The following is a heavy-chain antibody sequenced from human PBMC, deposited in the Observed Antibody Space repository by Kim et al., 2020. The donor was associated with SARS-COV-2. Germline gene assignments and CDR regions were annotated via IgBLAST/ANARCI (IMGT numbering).Heavy chain of an antibody. V-gene: IGHV3-66*01. Sequence: AASGKGRFTISRDNSKDTLYLQMNSLRAEDTAVYYCARVGAAAGTAAFDIWGQGTMVTVTS. CDR3: ARVGAAAGTAAFDI. D-gene: IGHD6-13*01. J-gene: IGHJ3*02.